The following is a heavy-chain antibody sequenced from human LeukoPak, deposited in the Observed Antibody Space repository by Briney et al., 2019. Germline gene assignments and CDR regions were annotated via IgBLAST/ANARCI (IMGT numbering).Heavy chain of an antibody. CDR2: IIGYNGNT. V-gene: IGHV1-18*01. CDR3: ARVLGSSGYAGDWRFDL. D-gene: IGHD3-22*01. CDR1: GYTFTSYD. J-gene: IGHJ2*01. Sequence: ASVKVSCKASGYTFTSYDTNWVRQAPGQGLEWMGWIIGYNGNTDNAQKFQGRVTMTTDTATTTGYMELRSLISDDTAVYYCARVLGSSGYAGDWRFDLWGRGTLVTVSS.